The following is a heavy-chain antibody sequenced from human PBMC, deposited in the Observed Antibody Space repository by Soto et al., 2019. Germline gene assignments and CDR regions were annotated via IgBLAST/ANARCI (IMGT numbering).Heavy chain of an antibody. Sequence: ASVKVSCKASGYTFTGYYMHWVRQAPGQGLEWMGWINPNSGGTNYAQKFQGRVTMTRDTSISTAYMELSRLRSDDTAVYYCARDEGYCSSTSCYATHYYYYYGMDVWGQGTTVTVSS. CDR3: ARDEGYCSSTSCYATHYYYYYGMDV. D-gene: IGHD2-2*01. J-gene: IGHJ6*02. CDR1: GYTFTGYY. CDR2: INPNSGGT. V-gene: IGHV1-2*02.